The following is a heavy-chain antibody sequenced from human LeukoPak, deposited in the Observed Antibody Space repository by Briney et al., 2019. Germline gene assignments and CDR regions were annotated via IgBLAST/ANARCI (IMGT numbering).Heavy chain of an antibody. CDR2: ITGTSSTG. CDR1: GLTFSHYN. CDR3: AELGITMIGGV. D-gene: IGHD3-10*02. J-gene: IGHJ6*04. V-gene: IGHV3-48*01. Sequence: GGSLRLSCAASGLTFSHYNMNWVRQAPGKGLEWVSYITGTSSTGYYADSVKGRFTISRDNAKNSLYLQMNSLRAEDTAVYYCAELGITMIGGVWGKGTTVTISS.